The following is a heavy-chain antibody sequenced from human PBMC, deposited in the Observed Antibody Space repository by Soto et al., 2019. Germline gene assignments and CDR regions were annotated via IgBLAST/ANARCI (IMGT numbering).Heavy chain of an antibody. CDR2: IYSGGST. CDR1: GFTVSSNY. CDR3: AKGRSYYYYYGVDV. Sequence: PGGSLRLSCAASGFTVSSNYMSWVRQAPGKGLEWVSVIYSGGSTYYADSVKGRFTISRDNSKSTLYLQMNSLRAEDTALYYCAKGRSYYYYYGVDVWGQGTTVTVS. J-gene: IGHJ6*02. V-gene: IGHV3-53*01.